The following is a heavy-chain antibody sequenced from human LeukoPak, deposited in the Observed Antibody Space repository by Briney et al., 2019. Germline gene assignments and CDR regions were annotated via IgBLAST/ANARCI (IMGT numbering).Heavy chain of an antibody. CDR2: ISWNSGSI. CDR1: GFTFSSYA. CDR3: AKDITSYYDSSGYYDY. V-gene: IGHV3-9*01. D-gene: IGHD3-22*01. Sequence: GGSLRLSCAASGFTFSSYAMSWVRQAPGKGLEWVSGISWNSGSIGYADSVKGRFTISRDNAKNSLYLQMNSLRAEDTALYYCAKDITSYYDSSGYYDYWAREPWSPSPQ. J-gene: IGHJ4*02.